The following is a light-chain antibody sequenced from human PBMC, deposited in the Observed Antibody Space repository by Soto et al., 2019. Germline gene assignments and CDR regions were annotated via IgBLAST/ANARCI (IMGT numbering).Light chain of an antibody. CDR3: QQSIGT. J-gene: IGKJ2*01. CDR1: QSISNW. V-gene: IGKV1-5*01. CDR2: DAS. Sequence: DIQMTQSPSTLSASVGDRVTITCRASQSISNWLAWYQQKPGKAPKPLISDASSLESGVPSRFSGSGSGTEFTLTISTLQPDDFATYYCQQSIGTFGQGTKVDIK.